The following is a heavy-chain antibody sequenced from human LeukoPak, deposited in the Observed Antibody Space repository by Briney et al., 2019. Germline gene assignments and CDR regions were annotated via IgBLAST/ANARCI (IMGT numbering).Heavy chain of an antibody. CDR1: GFSFSSYT. CDR3: AKENYYDSSGYPGADH. V-gene: IGHV3-48*01. Sequence: TGGSLRLSCAASGFSFSSYTMNWVRQAPGKGLEWTSYISSGSSTIYYADSVKGRFTISRDNSKKTLYLQMNSLRAEDTAVYYCAKENYYDSSGYPGADHWGQGTLVTVSS. D-gene: IGHD3-22*01. CDR2: ISSGSSTI. J-gene: IGHJ4*02.